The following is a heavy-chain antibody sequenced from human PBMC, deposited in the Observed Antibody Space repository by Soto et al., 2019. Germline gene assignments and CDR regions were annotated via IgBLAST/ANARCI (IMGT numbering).Heavy chain of an antibody. Sequence: SETLSLTCAVSGYSISSGYYWGWIRQPPGKGLEWIGSIYHSGSTYYNPSLKSRVTISVDTSKNQFSLKLSSVTAADTAVYYCASGAAMVPFDYWRQRTLVTVSS. CDR3: ASGAAMVPFDY. J-gene: IGHJ4*02. CDR1: GYSISSGYY. V-gene: IGHV4-38-2*01. D-gene: IGHD5-18*01. CDR2: IYHSGST.